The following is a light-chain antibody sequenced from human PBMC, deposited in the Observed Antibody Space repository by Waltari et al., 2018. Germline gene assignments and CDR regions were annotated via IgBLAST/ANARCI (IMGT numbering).Light chain of an antibody. CDR3: QQANSYPIT. J-gene: IGKJ4*01. V-gene: IGKV1-17*01. Sequence: DIQMSQSPSSLSASVGDRVTITCRASQGINNYLNWYQQKPGKAPKLLIYYASSLASGVPSRFSGSGSGTEFTLTISSLQPEDFATYYCQQANSYPITFGGGTKVEIK. CDR2: YAS. CDR1: QGINNY.